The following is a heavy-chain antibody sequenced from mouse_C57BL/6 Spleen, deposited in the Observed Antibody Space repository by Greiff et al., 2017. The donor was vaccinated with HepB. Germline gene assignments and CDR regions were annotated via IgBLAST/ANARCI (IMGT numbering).Heavy chain of an antibody. Sequence: EVKLMESGEGLVKPGGSLKLSCAASGFTFSSYAMSWVRQTPEKRLEWVAYISSGGDYIYYADTVKGRFTISRDNARNTLYLQMSSLKSEDTAMYYCTRDRTTVVTPWYFDVWGTGTTVTVSS. CDR1: GFTFSSYA. J-gene: IGHJ1*03. CDR2: ISSGGDYI. CDR3: TRDRTTVVTPWYFDV. D-gene: IGHD1-1*01. V-gene: IGHV5-9-1*02.